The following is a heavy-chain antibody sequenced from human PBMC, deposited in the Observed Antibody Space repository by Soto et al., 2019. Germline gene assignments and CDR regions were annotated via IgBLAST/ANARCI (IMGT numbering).Heavy chain of an antibody. CDR2: INPNSGGT. CDR1: GYTFTCYY. CDR3: ARDRSRVAGTSPPPNYYYYYGMDV. V-gene: IGHV1-2*04. Sequence: ASVKVSCKASGYTFTCYYMDWVRQAPGQGLEWMGWINPNSGGTNYAQKFQGWVTMTRDTSISTAYMELSRLRSDDTAVYYCARDRSRVAGTSPPPNYYYYYGMDVWGQGTTVTVSS. D-gene: IGHD6-19*01. J-gene: IGHJ6*02.